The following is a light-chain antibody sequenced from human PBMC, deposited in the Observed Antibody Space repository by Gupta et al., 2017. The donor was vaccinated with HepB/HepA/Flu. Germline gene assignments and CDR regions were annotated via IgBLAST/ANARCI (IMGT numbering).Light chain of an antibody. Sequence: IHMTQSPSTLAASVGDRVIITCRASQIISSWLAWYHQKPGKAPKLLIYKASSLESGVPSRFSGSGSGTEFTLTISSRQPDDFATYYCQQENSSPWTFGQGTKVEIK. J-gene: IGKJ1*01. CDR1: QIISSW. CDR2: KAS. CDR3: QQENSSPWT. V-gene: IGKV1-5*03.